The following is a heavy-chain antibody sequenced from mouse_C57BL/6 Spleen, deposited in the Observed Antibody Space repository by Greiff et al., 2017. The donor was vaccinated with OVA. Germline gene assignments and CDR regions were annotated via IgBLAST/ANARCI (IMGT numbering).Heavy chain of an antibody. CDR2: IHPNSGST. CDR3: ARSSGSSYGFAY. CDR1: GYTFTSYW. Sequence: VQLQQPGAELVKPGASVKLSCKASGYTFTSYWMHWVKQRPGQGLEWIGMIHPNSGSTNYNEKFKSKATLTVDKSSSTAYMQLSSLTSEDSAVYYCARSSGSSYGFAYRGQGTLVTVSA. J-gene: IGHJ3*01. V-gene: IGHV1-64*01. D-gene: IGHD1-1*01.